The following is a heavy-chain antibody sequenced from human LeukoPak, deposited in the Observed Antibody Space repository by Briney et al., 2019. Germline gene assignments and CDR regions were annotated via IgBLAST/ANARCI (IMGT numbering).Heavy chain of an antibody. CDR3: ARDMATTEYYFDY. CDR2: INPSGGST. V-gene: IGHV1-46*01. Sequence: ASVKVSCKASGGTFSSYAISWVRQAPGQGLEWMGIINPSGGSTSYAQKFQGRVTMTRDMSTSTVYMELSSLRSEDTAVYYCARDMATTEYYFDYWGQGTLVTVSS. J-gene: IGHJ4*02. D-gene: IGHD5-24*01. CDR1: GGTFSSYA.